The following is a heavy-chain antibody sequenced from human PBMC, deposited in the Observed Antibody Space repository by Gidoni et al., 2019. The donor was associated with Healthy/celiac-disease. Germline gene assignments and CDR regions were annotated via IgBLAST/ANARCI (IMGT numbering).Heavy chain of an antibody. Sequence: EVQLVQSGAEVKKPGESLRISCKGSGYSFTSYWISWVRQMPGKGLEWMGRIDPSDSYTNYSPSFQGHVTISADKSISTAYLQWSSLKASDTAMYYCARHLTRRLHIVVVPAAQRDWFDPWGQGTLVTVSS. V-gene: IGHV5-10-1*03. CDR3: ARHLTRRLHIVVVPAAQRDWFDP. J-gene: IGHJ5*02. CDR1: GYSFTSYW. D-gene: IGHD2-2*01. CDR2: IDPSDSYT.